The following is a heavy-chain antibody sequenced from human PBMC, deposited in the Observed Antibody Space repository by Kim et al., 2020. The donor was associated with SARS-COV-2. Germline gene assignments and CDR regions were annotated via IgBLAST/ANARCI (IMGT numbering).Heavy chain of an antibody. J-gene: IGHJ4*02. Sequence: YADSVKGRFTISRDNSKNTLYLQMNSLRAEDTAVYYCAKSYGIAVAGTDYWGQGTLVTVSS. CDR3: AKSYGIAVAGTDY. D-gene: IGHD6-19*01. V-gene: IGHV3-33*06.